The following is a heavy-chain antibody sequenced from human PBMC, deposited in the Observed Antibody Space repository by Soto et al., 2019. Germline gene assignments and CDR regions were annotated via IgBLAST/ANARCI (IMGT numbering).Heavy chain of an antibody. CDR1: GFTFSSYW. Sequence: GGSLRLSCASSGFTFSSYWMHLVRQTPGKGLVWVSRIYSDGTRTNFADSVKGRFTISRDNSKNTLHLQMNSLTVDDTAVYFCERGGLGEYWFDPWGQGTLVTVS. CDR2: IYSDGTRT. V-gene: IGHV3-74*01. J-gene: IGHJ5*02. D-gene: IGHD3-10*01. CDR3: ERGGLGEYWFDP.